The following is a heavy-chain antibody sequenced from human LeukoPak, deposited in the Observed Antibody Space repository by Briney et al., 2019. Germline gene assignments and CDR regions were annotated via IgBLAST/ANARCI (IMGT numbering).Heavy chain of an antibody. CDR2: ISSDSSFT. Sequence: GGSLRLSCAASGFTFSDYYMSWFRQAPGKGLQWVSYISSDSSFTTYAESVKGRFTISRDNAKNSLYLQMNSLRAEDTAVYYCARLVPTAAAGTIDCWGQGALVTVSS. V-gene: IGHV3-11*03. J-gene: IGHJ4*02. CDR1: GFTFSDYY. CDR3: ARLVPTAAAGTIDC. D-gene: IGHD6-13*01.